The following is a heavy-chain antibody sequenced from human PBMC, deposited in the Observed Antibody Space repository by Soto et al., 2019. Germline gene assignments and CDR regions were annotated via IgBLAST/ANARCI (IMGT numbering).Heavy chain of an antibody. J-gene: IGHJ6*02. CDR1: GGSVRSGTFY. CDR3: ASGTAVVRGLLASHYFHYGMDV. CDR2: IYHSGGS. Sequence: QVQLQESGPGLVKSSETLSLTCTVSGGSVRSGTFYWSWIRQPPGKGLEWIGFIYHSGGSNYNPSLKSRVTISLDTSTNQISLKLSSVTAADTAVYFCASGTAVVRGLLASHYFHYGMDVWGQGTTVTVSS. D-gene: IGHD3-10*01. V-gene: IGHV4-61*01.